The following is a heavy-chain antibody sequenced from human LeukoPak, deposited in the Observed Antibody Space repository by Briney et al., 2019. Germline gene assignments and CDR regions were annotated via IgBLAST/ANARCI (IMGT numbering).Heavy chain of an antibody. V-gene: IGHV4-34*01. J-gene: IGHJ4*02. CDR3: ARIVLIVATIYFDY. CDR1: GGSFSGYY. D-gene: IGHD5-12*01. Sequence: SETLSLTSAVYGGSFSGYYWSWIRQPPGKGLEWIGEINHSGSTNYNPSLKSRVTISVDTSKNQFSLKLSSVTAAETAVYYCARIVLIVATIYFDYWGQGTLVTVSS. CDR2: INHSGST.